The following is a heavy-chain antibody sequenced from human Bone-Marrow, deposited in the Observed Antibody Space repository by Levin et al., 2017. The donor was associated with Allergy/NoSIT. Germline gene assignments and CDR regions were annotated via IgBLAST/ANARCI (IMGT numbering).Heavy chain of an antibody. D-gene: IGHD1-1*01. Sequence: LSLTCAASGFTFRTYTMIWVRPAPCKVLEWVSVIDPGGNSPTYADSLKGRFTLSRDNSKNTLYLQMNSLRDEDTAVYYCEKDTNWSTHWGQGTLVTVS. CDR2: IDPGGNSP. CDR3: EKDTNWSTH. V-gene: IGHV3-23*03. CDR1: GFTFRTYT. J-gene: IGHJ4*02.